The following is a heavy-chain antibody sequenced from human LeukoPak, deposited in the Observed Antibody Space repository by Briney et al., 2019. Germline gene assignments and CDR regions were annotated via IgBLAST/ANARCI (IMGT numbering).Heavy chain of an antibody. J-gene: IGHJ4*02. CDR1: GYTFTGYH. Sequence: ASVKVSCKASGYTFTGYHMHWVRQAPGQGLEWMGWINPNSGGTNYAQKFQGRVTMTRDTSISTAYMELSRLRSDDTAVYYCARDDCSGGSCFIDYWGQGTLVTVSS. CDR2: INPNSGGT. V-gene: IGHV1-2*02. CDR3: ARDDCSGGSCFIDY. D-gene: IGHD2-15*01.